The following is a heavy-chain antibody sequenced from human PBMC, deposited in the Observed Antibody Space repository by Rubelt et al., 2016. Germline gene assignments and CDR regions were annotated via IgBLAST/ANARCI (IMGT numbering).Heavy chain of an antibody. CDR3: AKYPIVGATYYFDY. V-gene: IGHV3-23*01. Sequence: TASGFTFSSYAMSWVRQAPGKGLEWVSAISGSGGSTYYADSVKGRFTISRDNSKNTLYRQMNSRRAEDTAVYYCAKYPIVGATYYFDYWGQGTLVTVSS. CDR2: ISGSGGST. D-gene: IGHD1-26*01. J-gene: IGHJ4*02. CDR1: GFTFSSYA.